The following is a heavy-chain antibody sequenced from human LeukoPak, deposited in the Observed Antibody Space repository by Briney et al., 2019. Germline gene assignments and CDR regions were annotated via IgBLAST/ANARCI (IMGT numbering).Heavy chain of an antibody. CDR2: IYTSGST. CDR1: GGSFKSYY. J-gene: IGHJ3*02. V-gene: IGHV4-4*07. CDR3: ARGSSEYAFDI. D-gene: IGHD3-22*01. Sequence: TSETLSLSCIVSGGSFKSYYWSWIRQPAGKGLEWIGRIYTSGSTIYNPSLKSGVSISVDTSKNQFPLQLSSVTAADPAVLYCARGSSEYAFDIWGQETIVTVSS.